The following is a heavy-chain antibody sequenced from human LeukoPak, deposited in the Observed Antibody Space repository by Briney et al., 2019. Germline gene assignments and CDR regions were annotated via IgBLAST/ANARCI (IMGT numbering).Heavy chain of an antibody. V-gene: IGHV4-34*01. CDR2: INHSGST. Sequence: PSETLSLTCAVYGGSFSGYYWSWVRQPPGKGLEWIGEINHSGSTNYNPSLKSRVTISVDTSKNQFSLKLSSVTAADTAVYYCAGDFITGTSRWGQGTLVTVSS. CDR3: AGDFITGTSR. CDR1: GGSFSGYY. D-gene: IGHD1-7*01. J-gene: IGHJ4*02.